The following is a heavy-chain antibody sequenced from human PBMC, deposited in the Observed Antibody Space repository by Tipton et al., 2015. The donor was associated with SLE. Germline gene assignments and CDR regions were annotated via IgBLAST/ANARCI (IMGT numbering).Heavy chain of an antibody. D-gene: IGHD2-15*01. J-gene: IGHJ6*02. CDR1: GASISGYH. V-gene: IGHV4-59*08. CDR2: ISYTETT. CDR3: ARHVGVAYYYAMDV. Sequence: GASISGYHWSWLRQPPGKGLEWIGYISYTETTKYNPSLESRVIISVDTSKNQFSLRLSSVTAADTAMYYCARHVGVAYYYAMDVWGQGTTVVISS.